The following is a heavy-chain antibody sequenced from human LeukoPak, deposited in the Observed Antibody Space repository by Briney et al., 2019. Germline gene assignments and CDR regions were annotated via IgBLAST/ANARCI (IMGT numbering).Heavy chain of an antibody. CDR1: GVTFSSYA. J-gene: IGHJ6*02. V-gene: IGHV3-64D*06. CDR2: ISSNGGST. Sequence: PGGSLRLSCSASGVTFSSYAMHWVRQAPGKGLECVSAISSNGGSTYYADCVKGRFTISRENSKNTLYLQMSSLRAEDTAVYYCVKDLGCSSTSCYSREYGMDVWGQGTTVTVSS. CDR3: VKDLGCSSTSCYSREYGMDV. D-gene: IGHD2-2*01.